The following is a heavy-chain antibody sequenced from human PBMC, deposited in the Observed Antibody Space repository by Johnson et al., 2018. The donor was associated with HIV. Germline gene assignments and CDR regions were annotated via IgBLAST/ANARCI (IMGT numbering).Heavy chain of an antibody. CDR3: ASRQYFSSFDI. Sequence: QVQLVESGGGVVQPGRSLRLSCAVSGIIFSHYGMHWVRQAPGKGLEWVAVIWYDGSNKYYADSVKGRFTISRDNSKNTLYLQMNSLRAEDTAVYYCASRQYFSSFDIWGQGTMVTVSS. CDR2: IWYDGSNK. V-gene: IGHV3-33*08. J-gene: IGHJ3*02. CDR1: GIIFSHYG. D-gene: IGHD3-3*01.